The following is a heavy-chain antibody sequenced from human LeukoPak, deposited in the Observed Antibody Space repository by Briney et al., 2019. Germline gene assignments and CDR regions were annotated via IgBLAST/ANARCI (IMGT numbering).Heavy chain of an antibody. V-gene: IGHV4-59*01. CDR3: ARELDDSSGSDAFDI. J-gene: IGHJ3*02. CDR1: GGSISSYY. CDR2: IYYSGST. Sequence: PSETLSLTCTVSGGSISSYYWSWIRQPPGKGLEWIGYIYYSGSTNYNPSLKSRVTISVDTSKNQFSLKLSSVTAADTAVYYCARELDDSSGSDAFDIWGQGTTVTVSS. D-gene: IGHD3-22*01.